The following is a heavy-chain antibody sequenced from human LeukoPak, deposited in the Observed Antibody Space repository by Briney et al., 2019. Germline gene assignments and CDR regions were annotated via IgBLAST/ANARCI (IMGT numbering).Heavy chain of an antibody. CDR1: GYTFTSYD. CDR3: ASCHPTTNGMDV. J-gene: IGHJ6*02. D-gene: IGHD4-17*01. CDR2: MNPNSGNT. V-gene: IGHV1-8*01. Sequence: ASVKVSCKASGYTFTSYDINWVRQATGQGLEWMGWMNPNSGNTGYAQKFQGRVTMTRNTSISTAYMELSSLRSEDTAVYYCASCHPTTNGMDVWGQGTSVTVSS.